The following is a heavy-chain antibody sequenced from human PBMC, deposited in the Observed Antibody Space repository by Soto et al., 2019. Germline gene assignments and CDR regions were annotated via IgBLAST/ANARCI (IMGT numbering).Heavy chain of an antibody. J-gene: IGHJ6*02. CDR2: ISAYNGNT. CDR3: ARDRGLGWETYYYYYGMDV. D-gene: IGHD1-26*01. CDR1: GYTFTSYG. Sequence: QVQLVQSGAEVKKPGASVKVSCKASGYTFTSYGISWVRQAPGQGLDWMGWISAYNGNTNYAQKLQGRVTMTTDTATSTAYMELRSLRSDDTAVYYCARDRGLGWETYYYYYGMDVWGQGTTVTVSS. V-gene: IGHV1-18*01.